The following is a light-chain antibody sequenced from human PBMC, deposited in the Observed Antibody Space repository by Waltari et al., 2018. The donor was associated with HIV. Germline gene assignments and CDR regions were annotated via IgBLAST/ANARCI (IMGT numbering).Light chain of an antibody. CDR3: MQTRQSPLT. Sequence: DIVMTQSPLSLPVSPGESASISCRSSQSLLYSNGDNYLDWYLQKPGQSPQLLIYVASNRASGVPDRFSGSGSGTEFTLKISRVEAEDVGIYYCMQTRQSPLTFGGGTKVEIK. CDR1: QSLLYSNGDNY. V-gene: IGKV2-28*01. J-gene: IGKJ4*01. CDR2: VAS.